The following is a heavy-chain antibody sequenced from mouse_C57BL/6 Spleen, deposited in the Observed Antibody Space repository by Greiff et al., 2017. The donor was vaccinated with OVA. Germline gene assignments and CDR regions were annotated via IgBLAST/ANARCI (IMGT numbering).Heavy chain of an antibody. V-gene: IGHV1-54*01. CDR1: GYAFTNYL. Sequence: QVQLKESGAELVRPGTSVKVSCKASGYAFTNYLIEWVKQRPGQGLEWIGVINPGSGGTNYNEKFKGKATLTADKSSSTAYMQLSSLTSEDSAVDVCARGSYSNFFYAMDYWGQGTSVTVSS. CDR3: ARGSYSNFFYAMDY. CDR2: INPGSGGT. D-gene: IGHD2-5*01. J-gene: IGHJ4*01.